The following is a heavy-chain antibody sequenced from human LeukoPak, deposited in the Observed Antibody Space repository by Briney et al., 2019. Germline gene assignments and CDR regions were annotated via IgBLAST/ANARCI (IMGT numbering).Heavy chain of an antibody. D-gene: IGHD1-26*01. V-gene: IGHV3-53*01. J-gene: IGHJ4*02. CDR2: IYSGGST. Sequence: PGGSLRLSFAASGFTVSSNYMSWVRRAPGKGLEWVSVIYSGGSTYYADSVKGRFTISRDNSKNTLYLQMNSLRAEDTAVYYCARLDYSGSFYFDYWGQGTLVTVSS. CDR3: ARLDYSGSFYFDY. CDR1: GFTVSSNY.